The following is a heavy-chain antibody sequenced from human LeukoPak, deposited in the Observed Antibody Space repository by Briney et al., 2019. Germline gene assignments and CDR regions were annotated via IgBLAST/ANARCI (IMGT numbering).Heavy chain of an antibody. D-gene: IGHD2-15*01. CDR3: ARAREGCSGGTCYVDH. J-gene: IGHJ4*02. Sequence: GGSLRLSCAASGLTFSSYWMHWVRQAPGKGLVWVSGINIDGSTTNYADSVKGRFTISRDNAKNTLYLQMNSLRVEDTAICYCARAREGCSGGTCYVDHWGQGTLVTVSS. CDR2: INIDGSTT. CDR1: GLTFSSYW. V-gene: IGHV3-74*01.